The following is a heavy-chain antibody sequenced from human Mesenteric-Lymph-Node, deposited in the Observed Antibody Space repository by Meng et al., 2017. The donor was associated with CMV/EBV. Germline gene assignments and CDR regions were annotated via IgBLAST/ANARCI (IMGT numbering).Heavy chain of an antibody. CDR1: GFTFSSYA. V-gene: IGHV3-30*04. J-gene: IGHJ4*02. D-gene: IGHD1-1*01. CDR2: ISYDGSNK. Sequence: GESLKISCAASGFTFSSYAMHWVRQAPGKGLEWVAAISYDGSNKYYADSVKGRFTISRDNSKNTLYLQMNSLRAEDTAVYYCVKDSRNWSFDYWGQGALVTVSS. CDR3: VKDSRNWSFDY.